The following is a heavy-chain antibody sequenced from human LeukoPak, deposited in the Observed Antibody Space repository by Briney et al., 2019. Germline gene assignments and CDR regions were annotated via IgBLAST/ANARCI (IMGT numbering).Heavy chain of an antibody. CDR2: IYHSGST. Sequence: SETLSLTCAVSGYSMSSGYYWGWIRQPPGTGLEWIGSIYHSGSTYYNPSLKSRVTISVDTSKNQFSLKLSSVTAADTAVYYGARESQAYYDLDYWGQGTLVTVSS. CDR1: GYSMSSGYY. V-gene: IGHV4-38-2*02. CDR3: ARESQAYYDLDY. D-gene: IGHD3-3*01. J-gene: IGHJ4*02.